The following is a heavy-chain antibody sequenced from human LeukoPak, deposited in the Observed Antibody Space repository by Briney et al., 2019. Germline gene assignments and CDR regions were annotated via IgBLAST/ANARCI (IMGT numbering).Heavy chain of an antibody. J-gene: IGHJ4*02. CDR1: GGSISSGGYY. D-gene: IGHD3-3*01. CDR3: AREKADVLRFLEWPTPFDY. Sequence: PSQTLSLTCTVSGGSISSGGYYWSWIRQHPGKGLEWIGYIYYSGSTYYNPSLKSRVTISVDTSKNQFSLKLSSVTAADTAVYYCAREKADVLRFLEWPTPFDYWGQGTLVTVSS. CDR2: IYYSGST. V-gene: IGHV4-31*03.